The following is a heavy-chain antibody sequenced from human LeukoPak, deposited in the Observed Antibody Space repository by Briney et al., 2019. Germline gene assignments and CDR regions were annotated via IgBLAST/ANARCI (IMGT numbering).Heavy chain of an antibody. CDR2: ILYSGST. J-gene: IGHJ4*02. CDR3: AGRSATYFDH. CDR1: GDSISSYY. D-gene: IGHD1-26*01. V-gene: IGHV4-59*01. Sequence: SETLSLTCTVSGDSISSYYWSWIRQPPGEGLQWIGYILYSGSTNYNASLRSRVAISVDTSKNQFSLRLTSVTAADTAVYYCAGRSATYFDHWGQGALVTVSS.